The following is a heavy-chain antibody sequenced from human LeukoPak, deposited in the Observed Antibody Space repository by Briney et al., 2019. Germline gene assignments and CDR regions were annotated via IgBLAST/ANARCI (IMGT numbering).Heavy chain of an antibody. D-gene: IGHD3-10*01. J-gene: IGHJ4*02. CDR3: STDGDYGSGSYCDN. Sequence: PGGSLRLSCAASGFSFNNAWMNWVRQAPGKGTEWVGRIKSRTDGGTTDYAAPVKGRFTISRDDSKNTLYLQMNSLKTEDTGVYYCSTDGDYGSGSYCDNWGQGTVVTVSS. V-gene: IGHV3-15*01. CDR2: IKSRTDGGTT. CDR1: GFSFNNAW.